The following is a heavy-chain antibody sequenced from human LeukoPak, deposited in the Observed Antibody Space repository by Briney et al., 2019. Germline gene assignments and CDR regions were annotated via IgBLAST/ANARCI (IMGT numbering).Heavy chain of an antibody. V-gene: IGHV3-30*03. CDR2: ISYDGSNK. Sequence: GGSLRLSCAASGFTFSSYGMHWVRQAPGKGLEWVAVISYDGSNKYYADSVKGRFTISRDSAKNSLYLQMNSLRDDDTAVYYCARDLFDYWGQGTLVTVSS. CDR3: ARDLFDY. CDR1: GFTFSSYG. J-gene: IGHJ4*02.